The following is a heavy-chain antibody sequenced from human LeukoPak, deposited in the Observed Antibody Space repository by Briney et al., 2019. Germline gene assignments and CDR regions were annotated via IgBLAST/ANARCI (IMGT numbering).Heavy chain of an antibody. V-gene: IGHV1-69*13. J-gene: IGHJ6*03. CDR3: ARDSYYDFWSGPRLYYYYYYMDV. CDR1: GGTFSSYA. CDR2: IIPIFGTA. D-gene: IGHD3-3*01. Sequence: ASVKVSCKASGGTFSSYAISWVRQAPGQGLEWMGGIIPIFGTANYAQKFQGRVTITADESTSIAYMELSSLRSEDTAVYYCARDSYYDFWSGPRLYYYYYYMDVWGKGTTVTVSS.